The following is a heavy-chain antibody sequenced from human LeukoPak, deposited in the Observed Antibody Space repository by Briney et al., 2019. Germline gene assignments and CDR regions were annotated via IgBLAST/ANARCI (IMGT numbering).Heavy chain of an antibody. CDR3: ARGYCSSTSCYAFDY. J-gene: IGHJ4*02. Sequence: GGSLRLSCAASGYTFSSYEMNWVRQAPGKGLEWVSYISSSGSTIYYADSVKGRFTISRDNAKNSLYLQMNSLRAEDTAVYYCARGYCSSTSCYAFDYWGQGTLVTVSS. V-gene: IGHV3-48*03. CDR1: GYTFSSYE. D-gene: IGHD2-2*01. CDR2: ISSSGSTI.